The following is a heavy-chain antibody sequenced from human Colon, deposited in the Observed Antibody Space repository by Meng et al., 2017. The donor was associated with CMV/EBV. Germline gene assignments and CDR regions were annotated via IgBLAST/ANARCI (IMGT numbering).Heavy chain of an antibody. J-gene: IGHJ6*02. CDR1: GFSFSNYE. CDR2: ISRSGDII. CDR3: ARIMFCSDTSCYSHYGMDV. D-gene: IGHD2-2*02. Sequence: GESLKISCAASGFSFSNYEVNWVRQAPGKGLEWVAYISRSGDIIYYADSVNGRFTVSRDNANNSLFVQMNSLRGEDTGVYYCARIMFCSDTSCYSHYGMDVWGQGTTVTVSS. V-gene: IGHV3-48*03.